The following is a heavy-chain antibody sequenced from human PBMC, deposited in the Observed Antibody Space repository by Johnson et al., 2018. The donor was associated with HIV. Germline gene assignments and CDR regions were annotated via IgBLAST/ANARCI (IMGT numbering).Heavy chain of an antibody. Sequence: QVQLVESGGGVVQPGRSLRLSCAASGFTFSSYAMHWVRQAPGKGLEWVAVISYDGSNKYYADSVKGRFTISRDNAKKTLYVQMTSLRAEDTAVYYCVRDNRGGDTGNAFDIWGRGTAVTVSS. CDR1: GFTFSSYA. J-gene: IGHJ3*02. CDR2: ISYDGSNK. CDR3: VRDNRGGDTGNAFDI. D-gene: IGHD1-1*01. V-gene: IGHV3-30-3*01.